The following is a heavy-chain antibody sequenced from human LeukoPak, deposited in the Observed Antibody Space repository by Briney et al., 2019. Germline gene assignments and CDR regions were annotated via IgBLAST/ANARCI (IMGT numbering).Heavy chain of an antibody. Sequence: SETLSLTCTVSGASISSYCWSWIRQPPGKGLEWIGYIYYSGSTNYNPSLKSRVTIAVDTSKNQFSLKLSSVTAADTAVYYCARDQSGGWSPRHFDYWGQGTLVTVSS. J-gene: IGHJ4*02. CDR3: ARDQSGGWSPRHFDY. D-gene: IGHD6-19*01. CDR1: GASISSYC. V-gene: IGHV4-59*01. CDR2: IYYSGST.